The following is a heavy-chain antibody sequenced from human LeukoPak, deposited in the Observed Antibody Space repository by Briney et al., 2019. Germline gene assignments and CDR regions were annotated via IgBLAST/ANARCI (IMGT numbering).Heavy chain of an antibody. J-gene: IGHJ4*02. CDR1: GFTFSSYW. CDR2: VNGDGTST. CDR3: VRSCSSGSCYGYKDY. Sequence: GGSLRLSCATSGFTFSSYWMHWVRQVPGKGLVWVSCVNGDGTSTSYADSVQGRFTISRDNAKNTLYLYMNSLRGDDTAIYFCVRSCSSGSCYGYKDYWGQGTLVTVSS. V-gene: IGHV3-74*01. D-gene: IGHD2-2*01.